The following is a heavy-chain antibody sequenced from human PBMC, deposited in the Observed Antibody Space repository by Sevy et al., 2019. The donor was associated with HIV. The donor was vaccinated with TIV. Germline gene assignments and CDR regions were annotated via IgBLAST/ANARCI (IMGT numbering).Heavy chain of an antibody. CDR1: GFTFNDHA. CDR3: VRSTYYLDTTGFGAFDL. J-gene: IGHJ3*01. CDR2: INWSGANT. V-gene: IGHV3-20*04. Sequence: EGSLRLSCAASGFTFNDHAMSWVHLGPGKGLEWVSGINWSGANTGYADSVKGRFTIVRDDTKRSLYLQMNSLRAEDKAFYYCVRSTYYLDTTGFGAFDLWGQGTLVTVSS. D-gene: IGHD1-1*01.